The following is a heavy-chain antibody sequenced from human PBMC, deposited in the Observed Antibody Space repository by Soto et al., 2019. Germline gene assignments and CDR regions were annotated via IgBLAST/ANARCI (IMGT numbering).Heavy chain of an antibody. CDR3: ARESRYCSGGSCYFLPGIDY. V-gene: IGHV1-69*12. Sequence: QVQLVQSGAEVKKPGSSVKVSCKASGGTFSSYAISWVRQAPGQGLEWMGGIIPIFGTANYAQKFQGRVTITADESTSTDYMELSSLRSEDTAVYYCARESRYCSGGSCYFLPGIDYWCQGTLVTVSS. CDR1: GGTFSSYA. CDR2: IIPIFGTA. J-gene: IGHJ4*02. D-gene: IGHD2-15*01.